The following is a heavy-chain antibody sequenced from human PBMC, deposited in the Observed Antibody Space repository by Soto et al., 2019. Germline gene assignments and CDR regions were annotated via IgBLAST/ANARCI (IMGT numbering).Heavy chain of an antibody. Sequence: SETLSLTCGVSGDSVTNGFYWAWIRQAPGKGLEWIGSVYPSGNTYYNPSLKSRVTISVDTPKNTLYLQMNSLRAEDTAVYYCAKDRSGSYSVHGYWGQGTLVTVSS. CDR3: AKDRSGSYSVHGY. CDR1: GDSVTNGFY. V-gene: IGHV4-38-2*02. J-gene: IGHJ4*02. CDR2: VYPSGNT. D-gene: IGHD1-26*01.